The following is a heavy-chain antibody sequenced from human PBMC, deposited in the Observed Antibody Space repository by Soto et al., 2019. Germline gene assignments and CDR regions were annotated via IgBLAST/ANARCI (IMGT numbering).Heavy chain of an antibody. D-gene: IGHD3-22*01. J-gene: IGHJ3*02. V-gene: IGHV1-18*04. Sequence: ASVKFSCKASGYTFTSYGISLVRQAPGQGLEWMGWISAYNGNTNYAQKLQGRVTMTTDTSTSTAYMELRSLRSDDTAVYYCARESAPTMIVWVGAFDIWGQGTMVTVSS. CDR1: GYTFTSYG. CDR2: ISAYNGNT. CDR3: ARESAPTMIVWVGAFDI.